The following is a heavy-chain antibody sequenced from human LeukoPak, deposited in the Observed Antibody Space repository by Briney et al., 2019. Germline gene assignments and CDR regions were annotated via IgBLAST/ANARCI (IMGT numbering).Heavy chain of an antibody. V-gene: IGHV3-33*01. Sequence: PGRSLRLSCAASGFTFSSYGMHWVRQAPGKGLEWVAVIWYDGSNKYYADSVKGRFTISRDNSKNTLYLQMNSLRAEDTAVYYCARDQTLDIVATPQDHYYGMDVWGKGTTVTVSS. CDR3: ARDQTLDIVATPQDHYYGMDV. J-gene: IGHJ6*04. D-gene: IGHD5-12*01. CDR2: IWYDGSNK. CDR1: GFTFSSYG.